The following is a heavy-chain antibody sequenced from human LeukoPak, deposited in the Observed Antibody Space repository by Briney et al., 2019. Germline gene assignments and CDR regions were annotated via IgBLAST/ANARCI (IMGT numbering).Heavy chain of an antibody. J-gene: IGHJ2*01. Sequence: PGGSLRLSCAASGFTFSNYAMSWVRQAPGKGLECVSGISGSGGRTYYADSVKGRFTISRDNPKNMLYLQMNSLRAEDTAVYYCAKDRQQVVRWYFDLWGRGTLVTVSS. D-gene: IGHD6-6*01. CDR2: ISGSGGRT. CDR3: AKDRQQVVRWYFDL. CDR1: GFTFSNYA. V-gene: IGHV3-23*01.